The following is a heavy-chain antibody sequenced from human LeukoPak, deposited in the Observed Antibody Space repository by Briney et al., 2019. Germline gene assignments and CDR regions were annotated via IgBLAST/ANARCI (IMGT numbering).Heavy chain of an antibody. D-gene: IGHD3-22*01. V-gene: IGHV3-23*01. CDR3: AKTVDYFGSSGYYRPDAFDI. CDR2: ISGSGSNT. CDR1: GFTFSSYA. Sequence: GGSLTLSCAVSGFTFSSYAMSWVRQAPGKGLEWVSDISGSGSNTYYADSVKGRFTISRDNSQNTVYLQMNSLRAEDTAVYYCAKTVDYFGSSGYYRPDAFDIWGRGTMVTVSS. J-gene: IGHJ3*02.